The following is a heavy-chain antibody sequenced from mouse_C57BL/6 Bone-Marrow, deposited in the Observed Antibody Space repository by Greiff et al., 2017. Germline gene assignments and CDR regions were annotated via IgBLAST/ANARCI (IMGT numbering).Heavy chain of an antibody. CDR1: GYTFTDYY. CDR3: ARKRTMPKGDYFDY. V-gene: IGHV1-75*01. J-gene: IGHJ2*01. D-gene: IGHD1-1*02. CDR2: IFPGSGST. Sequence: VQLVESGPELVKPGASVKISCKASGYTFTDYYINWVKQRPGQGLEWIGWIFPGSGSTYYNEKFKGKATLTVDKSSSTAYMLLSSLTSEDSAVYFCARKRTMPKGDYFDYWGQGTTLTVSS.